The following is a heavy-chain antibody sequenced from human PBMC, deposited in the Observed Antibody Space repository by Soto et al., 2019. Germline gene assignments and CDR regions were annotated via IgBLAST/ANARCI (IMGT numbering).Heavy chain of an antibody. CDR2: IIPIFDTA. J-gene: IGHJ4*02. Sequence: ASVKVSCKASGGTFSNYAISWVRQAPGQGLEWMGGIIPIFDTANYAQKFQGRVTITRDTSASTAYMELSSLRSEDTAVYYCARGIAPYYFDYWGQGTLVTVSS. CDR3: ARGIAPYYFDY. V-gene: IGHV1-69*05. CDR1: GGTFSNYA. D-gene: IGHD6-13*01.